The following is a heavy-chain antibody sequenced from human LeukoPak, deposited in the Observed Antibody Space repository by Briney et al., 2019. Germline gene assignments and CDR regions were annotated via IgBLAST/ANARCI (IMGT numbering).Heavy chain of an antibody. V-gene: IGHV4-39*01. CDR3: ARTRYYYNSRSSGAPYYFDY. J-gene: IGHJ4*02. CDR2: IYCSGTT. CDR1: VASISSSNHC. Sequence: KASETLSLTFTFSVASISSSNHCGAWIRQPPGKGLEGIGKIYCSGTTYDTPSPQIQVTISVDTPKNLFPLKRRSVTDADTAVYYCARTRYYYNSRSSGAPYYFDYWRQGTLLRLSS. D-gene: IGHD3-10*01.